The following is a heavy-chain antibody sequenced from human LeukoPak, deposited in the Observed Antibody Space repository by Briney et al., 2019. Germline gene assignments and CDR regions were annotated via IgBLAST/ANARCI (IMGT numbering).Heavy chain of an antibody. CDR3: ARGNLGGGYFDY. CDR2: IYYSGST. D-gene: IGHD3-10*01. J-gene: IGHJ4*02. CDR1: GGSISSGDYY. Sequence: SQALSLTCTVPGGSISSGDYYWSWIRQPPGRGLEWLGYIYYSGSTYYNPPLKSRVTISVDTSKNQFSLKLSSVTAADTAVYYCARGNLGGGYFDYWGQGTLVTVSS. V-gene: IGHV4-30-4*01.